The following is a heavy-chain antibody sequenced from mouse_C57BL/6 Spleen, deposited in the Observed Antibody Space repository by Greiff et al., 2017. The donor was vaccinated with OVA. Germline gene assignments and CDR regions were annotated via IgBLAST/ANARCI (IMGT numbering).Heavy chain of an antibody. Sequence: EVKLMESGGDLVKPGGSLKLSCAASGFTFSSYGMSWVRQTPDKRLEWVATISSGGSYTYYPDSVKGRFTISRDNAKNTLYLQMSSLKSEDTAMYYCARTGGGNGFAYWGQGTLVTVSA. J-gene: IGHJ3*01. CDR2: ISSGGSYT. V-gene: IGHV5-6*01. D-gene: IGHD1-1*02. CDR3: ARTGGGNGFAY. CDR1: GFTFSSYG.